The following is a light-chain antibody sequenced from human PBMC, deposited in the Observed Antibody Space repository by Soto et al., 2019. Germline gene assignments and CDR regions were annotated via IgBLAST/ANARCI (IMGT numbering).Light chain of an antibody. V-gene: IGLV2-23*02. CDR2: EVS. Sequence: QSALTQPASVSGSPGQSITFSCTGTSSDVGSSNLVSWYQQHPGKVPKLLIYEVSKRPSGVSNRFSGSKSGNTASLTISGLQAEDAADYYCCSYAGSSTHVFGTGTKLTVL. J-gene: IGLJ1*01. CDR3: CSYAGSSTHV. CDR1: SSDVGSSNL.